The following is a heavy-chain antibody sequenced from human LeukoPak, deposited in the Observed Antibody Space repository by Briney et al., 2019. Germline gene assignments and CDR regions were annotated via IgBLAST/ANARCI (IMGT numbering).Heavy chain of an antibody. D-gene: IGHD3-10*01. V-gene: IGHV1-18*01. CDR1: GYTFTSYG. CDR3: ARDRTWFGDKPVDY. CDR2: ISAYNGNT. Sequence: ASVKVSCKASGYTFTSYGISWVRQAPGQGLEWMGWISAYNGNTNYAQKLQGRVTMTTDTSTSTAYMELRSLRSDDTAVYYCARDRTWFGDKPVDYWGQGTLVTVSS. J-gene: IGHJ4*02.